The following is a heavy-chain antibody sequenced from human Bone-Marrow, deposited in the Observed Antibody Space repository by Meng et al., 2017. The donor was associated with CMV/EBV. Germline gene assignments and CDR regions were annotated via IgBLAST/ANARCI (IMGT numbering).Heavy chain of an antibody. CDR1: GGTFSSYA. J-gene: IGHJ6*02. CDR2: IIPILGIA. CDR3: ARIDCSSTSCYAYMNGMDV. Sequence: SVKVSCKASGGTFSSYAISWVRQAPGQGLEWMGGIIPILGIANYAQKFQGRVTITADKSTSTTYMELSSLRSEDTAVYYCARIDCSSTSCYAYMNGMDVWGQGTTVTVSS. V-gene: IGHV1-69*10. D-gene: IGHD2-2*01.